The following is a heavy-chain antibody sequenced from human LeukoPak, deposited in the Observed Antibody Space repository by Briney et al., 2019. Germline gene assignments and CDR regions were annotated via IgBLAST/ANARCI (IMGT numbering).Heavy chain of an antibody. D-gene: IGHD3-9*01. CDR1: GGSISSYY. CDR2: IYYSGST. CDR3: ARLRRNYDILTGYYPSFFDY. Sequence: SETLSLTCTVSGGSISSYYCGWIRQPPGEGLEWIGYIYYSGSTTYNPSLKNRMPISVDTSKHQCSLKLSSVAAADTAVYYCARLRRNYDILTGYYPSFFDYWGQGTLVTVSS. V-gene: IGHV4-59*08. J-gene: IGHJ4*02.